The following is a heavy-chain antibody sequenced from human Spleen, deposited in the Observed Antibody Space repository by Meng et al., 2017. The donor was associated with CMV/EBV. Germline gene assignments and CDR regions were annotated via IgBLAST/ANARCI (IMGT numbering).Heavy chain of an antibody. CDR1: GFSLSTSGMC. CDR3: ARILSTYYYYGMDV. J-gene: IGHJ6*02. V-gene: IGHV2-70*20. CDR2: IDWDDDK. D-gene: IGHD2-2*01. Sequence: SGPTLVKPTQTLTLTCTFSGFSLSTSGMCVSWVRQPPGKALEWLALIDWDDDKYYSTSLKTRLTISKDTSKNQVVLTMTNMDPVDTATYYCARILSTYYYYGMDVWGQGTTVTVSS.